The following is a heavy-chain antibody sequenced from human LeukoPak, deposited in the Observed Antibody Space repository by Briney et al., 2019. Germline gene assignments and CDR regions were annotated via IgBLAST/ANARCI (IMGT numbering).Heavy chain of an antibody. CDR3: ARGGYSHGYSTLDH. D-gene: IGHD5-18*01. CDR2: IFYNGAT. CDR1: GGSTSGNY. Sequence: PSETLSLTCTVSGGSTSGNYWSWIRQLPGKRLEWIGYIFYNGATKYNPTLESRVSMSVDTSKNQFSLKLSSVTAADTAVYYCARGGYSHGYSTLDHWGQGTLVTVSS. J-gene: IGHJ4*02. V-gene: IGHV4-59*01.